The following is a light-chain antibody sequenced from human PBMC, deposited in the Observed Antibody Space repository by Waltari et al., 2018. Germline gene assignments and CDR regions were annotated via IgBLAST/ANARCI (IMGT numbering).Light chain of an antibody. CDR3: QKYNSAPWT. J-gene: IGKJ1*01. V-gene: IGKV1-27*01. CDR2: AIS. Sequence: DIQMTQSPSSLSASVGVRVTITCRASQDISNSLAWYQQKPGKVPKVLTFAISTLQSGVPSRFSGSGSGTDFTLTISSLQPEDVATYYCQKYNSAPWTFGQGTRVEIK. CDR1: QDISNS.